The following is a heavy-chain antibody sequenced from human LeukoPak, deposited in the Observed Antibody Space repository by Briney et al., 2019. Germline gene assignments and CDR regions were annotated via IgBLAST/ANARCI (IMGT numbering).Heavy chain of an antibody. D-gene: IGHD3-10*01. V-gene: IGHV1-2*02. CDR2: INPNSGGT. CDR3: ARDSYYGSAQNSFPADY. Sequence: ASVKVSCKASGYTFTAYYLHWVRQAPGQGLEWMGWINPNSGGTNYAQKFQGRVTMTRDTSISTAYMELSRLRSDDTAVYYCARDSYYGSAQNSFPADYWGQGTLVTVSS. J-gene: IGHJ4*02. CDR1: GYTFTAYY.